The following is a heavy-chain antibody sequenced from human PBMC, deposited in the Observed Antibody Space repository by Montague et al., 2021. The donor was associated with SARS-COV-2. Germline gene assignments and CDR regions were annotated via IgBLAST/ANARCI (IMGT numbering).Heavy chain of an antibody. D-gene: IGHD6-19*01. V-gene: IGHV4-39*01. J-gene: IGHJ4*02. CDR3: ARSTSGWFIY. Sequence: SETLSLTCSVSGGSISSTSFFWAWIRQPPGKGLEWVGSIYSSGTTXYXXSLKSRVTISGDTSRNQLSVRLSSVTAADTAVYYCARSTSGWFIYWGQGTLVTVSS. CDR1: GGSISSTSFF. CDR2: IYSSGTT.